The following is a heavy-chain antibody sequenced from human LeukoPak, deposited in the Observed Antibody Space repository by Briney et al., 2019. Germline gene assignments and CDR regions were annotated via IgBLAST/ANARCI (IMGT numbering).Heavy chain of an antibody. J-gene: IGHJ1*01. CDR2: IKSDGST. CDR3: ARAPSEVGGYYPEYFRH. CDR1: GFTFSSYW. Sequence: GGSLRLSCAASGFTFSSYWMHWVRQAPGKGLVWVSRIKSDGSTNYADSVKGRFTISRDNAKNTLSLQMNSLRAEDTGVYYCARAPSEVGGYYPEYFRHWGQGTLVTVSS. D-gene: IGHD3-22*01. V-gene: IGHV3-74*01.